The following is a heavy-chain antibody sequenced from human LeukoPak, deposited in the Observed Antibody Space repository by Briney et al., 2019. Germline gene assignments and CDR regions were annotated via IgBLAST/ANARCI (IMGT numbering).Heavy chain of an antibody. Sequence: GGSLRLSCAASGFTFNSYAMTWVRQAPGRGLQWVSTINYNGGATYYADSVKGQFTISRDNPKNTLDLQMNSLRAEDTAVYYCARRGHGYGSPFDYWGQGTLVTVSS. CDR1: GFTFNSYA. J-gene: IGHJ4*02. V-gene: IGHV3-23*01. CDR2: INYNGGAT. CDR3: ARRGHGYGSPFDY. D-gene: IGHD5-18*01.